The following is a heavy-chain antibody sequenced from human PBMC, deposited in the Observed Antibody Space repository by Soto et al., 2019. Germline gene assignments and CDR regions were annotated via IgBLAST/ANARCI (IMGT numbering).Heavy chain of an antibody. Sequence: SETLSLTCAVYGGSFSGYYWSWIRQPPGKGLEWIGEINHSGSTNYNPSLKSRVTISVDTSKNQFSLKLSSVTAADTAVYYCARGRLDVVVVAATRNWFDPWGQGTLVTVSS. CDR3: ARGRLDVVVVAATRNWFDP. J-gene: IGHJ5*02. CDR2: INHSGST. CDR1: GGSFSGYY. V-gene: IGHV4-34*01. D-gene: IGHD2-15*01.